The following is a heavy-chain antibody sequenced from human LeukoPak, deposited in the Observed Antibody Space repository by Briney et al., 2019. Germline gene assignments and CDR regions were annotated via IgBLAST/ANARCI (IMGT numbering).Heavy chain of an antibody. CDR1: GGTFSGYY. D-gene: IGHD3-16*02. J-gene: IGHJ3*02. CDR3: ARYELTFGGVIVQDAFDI. Sequence: SETLSLTSAVYGGTFSGYYWSWIRQPPGKGLEWIGEINHSGSTNSNPSLKSRVTVSVDTSKNQFSLKLSSVSAADTAVYYCARYELTFGGVIVQDAFDIWGQGTMVTVTS. CDR2: INHSGST. V-gene: IGHV4-34*01.